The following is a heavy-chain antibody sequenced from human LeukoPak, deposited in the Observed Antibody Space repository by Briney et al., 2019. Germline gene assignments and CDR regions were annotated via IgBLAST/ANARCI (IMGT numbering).Heavy chain of an antibody. D-gene: IGHD3-22*01. J-gene: IGHJ4*02. CDR2: ISGSGGST. V-gene: IGHV3-23*01. Sequence: GGSLRLSCAASGFTFSSHAMSWVRQAPGKGLEWVSAISGSGGSTYYADSVKGRFTISRDNSKNTLYLQMNSLRAEDTAVYYCASLIVLVDSPPPVWGQGTLVTVSS. CDR1: GFTFSSHA. CDR3: ASLIVLVDSPPPV.